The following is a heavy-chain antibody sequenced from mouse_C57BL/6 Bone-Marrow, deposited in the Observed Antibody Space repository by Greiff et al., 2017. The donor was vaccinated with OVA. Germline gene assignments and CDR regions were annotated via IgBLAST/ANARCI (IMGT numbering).Heavy chain of an antibody. CDR2: ISSGGDYI. D-gene: IGHD3-2*02. CDR3: TRDWSSGPYYAMDY. Sequence: EVQLVESGEGLVKPGGSLKLSCAASGFTFSSYAMSWVRQTPEKRLEWVAYISSGGDYIYYADTVKGRFTISRDNARNTLYLQMSSLKSEDTAMYYCTRDWSSGPYYAMDYWGQGTSVTVSS. CDR1: GFTFSSYA. J-gene: IGHJ4*01. V-gene: IGHV5-9-1*02.